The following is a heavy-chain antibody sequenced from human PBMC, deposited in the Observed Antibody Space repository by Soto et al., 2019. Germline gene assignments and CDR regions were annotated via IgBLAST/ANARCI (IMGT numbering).Heavy chain of an antibody. CDR1: GFDFSNYW. CDR2: INGDGSDI. Sequence: EVHLVQSGGGLVQPGGSLRLSCGASGFDFSNYWMHWVRQVPGRGIVWVSRINGDGSDIKYADSVRGRFTISRDKAKNPVYLQMNSLRAEDTAVYYCDRDQTAGDWFDAWGQGTLVTVSS. CDR3: DRDQTAGDWFDA. V-gene: IGHV3-74*03. D-gene: IGHD2-21*02. J-gene: IGHJ5*02.